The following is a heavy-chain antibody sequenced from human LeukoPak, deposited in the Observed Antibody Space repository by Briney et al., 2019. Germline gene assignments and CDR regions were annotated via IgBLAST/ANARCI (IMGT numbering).Heavy chain of an antibody. CDR1: GFTFDDYA. D-gene: IGHD1-7*01. V-gene: IGHV3-9*03. J-gene: IGHJ4*02. CDR2: ISWNSGSI. Sequence: SGESLRLSCAASGFTFDDYAMHWVRQAPGKGLEWVSGISWNSGSIGYADSVKGRFTISRDNAKNSLYLQMNSLRAEDMALYYCAKGGNWNYPGPFDYWGQGTLVTVSS. CDR3: AKGGNWNYPGPFDY.